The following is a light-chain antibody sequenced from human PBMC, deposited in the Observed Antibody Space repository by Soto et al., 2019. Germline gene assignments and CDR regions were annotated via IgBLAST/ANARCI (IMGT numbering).Light chain of an antibody. V-gene: IGLV7-46*01. Sequence: QAVVTQEPSLTVSPGGTVTLTCDSSTGAVTSGHYPYWFQQKPGQAPRTLIYDTSIKHAWTPARFSGSLLGGKAALTLSGAQPEDEAEYYCVLLYTDARVFGGGTKLTVL. J-gene: IGLJ3*02. CDR1: TGAVTSGHY. CDR2: DTS. CDR3: VLLYTDARV.